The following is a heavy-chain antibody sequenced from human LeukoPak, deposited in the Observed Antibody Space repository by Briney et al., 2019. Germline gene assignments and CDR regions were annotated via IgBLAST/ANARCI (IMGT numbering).Heavy chain of an antibody. D-gene: IGHD3-3*01. CDR2: ISYDGSNK. Sequence: GRSLRLSCAASGFTFSSYGMHWVRQAPGKGLEWVAVISYDGSNKYYADSVKGRFTISRDNSKNTLYLQMNSLRAEDTAVYYCVKDHHPLITIFGVVMDYWGQGTLVTVSS. CDR3: VKDHHPLITIFGVVMDY. CDR1: GFTFSSYG. V-gene: IGHV3-30*18. J-gene: IGHJ4*02.